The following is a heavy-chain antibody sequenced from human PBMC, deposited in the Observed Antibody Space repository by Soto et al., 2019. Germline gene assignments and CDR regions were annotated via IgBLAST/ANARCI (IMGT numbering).Heavy chain of an antibody. V-gene: IGHV3-23*01. CDR3: AKDKPGTTSFDD. CDR2: ISDSGDTT. D-gene: IGHD1-1*01. Sequence: EVQLLESGGGLVQPGGSLRLSCEASAFTISRYAMSWVRQAPGKGLEWVSAISDSGDTTHYADSVKSRFTISRETSKSTLYLQMNTLRAEDTAVYYCAKDKPGTTSFDDWGQGTLVIVSS. J-gene: IGHJ4*02. CDR1: AFTISRYA.